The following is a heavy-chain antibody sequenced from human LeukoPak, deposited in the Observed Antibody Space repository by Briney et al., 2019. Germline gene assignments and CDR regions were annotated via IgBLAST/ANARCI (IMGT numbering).Heavy chain of an antibody. D-gene: IGHD2-15*01. V-gene: IGHV4-59*08. CDR2: MYYSGST. CDR1: GGSITSYY. J-gene: IGHJ4*02. Sequence: SETLSLTCTVSGGSITSYYWSWIRQPPGKGLEWIGYMYYSGSTNYNPSLKSRVTISVDTSKNQFSLKLSSVTDADTAVYYCARLRGYCSSGICYSGTRFDDWGQGTLVTVSS. CDR3: ARLRGYCSSGICYSGTRFDD.